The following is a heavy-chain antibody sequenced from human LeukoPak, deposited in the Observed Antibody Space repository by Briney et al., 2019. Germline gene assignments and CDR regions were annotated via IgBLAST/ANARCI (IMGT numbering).Heavy chain of an antibody. CDR1: GFMFSSYW. CDR3: AKVAKYYYGSETYYFFEH. J-gene: IGHJ4*02. D-gene: IGHD3-10*01. V-gene: IGHV3-7*01. CDR2: INQDGTEK. Sequence: GGSLRLSCAASGFMFSSYWMTWARQAPGKGLEWVANINQDGTEKYYVDSVKGRFTISRDNAKNSLYLQMNSLRVEDTAVFYCAKVAKYYYGSETYYFFEHWGQGTPVTASS.